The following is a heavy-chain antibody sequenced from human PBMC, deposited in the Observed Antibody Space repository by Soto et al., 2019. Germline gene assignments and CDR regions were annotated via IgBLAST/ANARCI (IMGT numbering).Heavy chain of an antibody. Sequence: EVQLVESGGGLVQPGGSLRLSCAASGFTFSSYSMNWVRQAPGKGLEWVSYISSSSSTIYYADSVKGRFTISRDNAKNSLYLQMNSLRDEDTAVYYCARDGDSSGWYNYFDYWGQGTLVTVSS. V-gene: IGHV3-48*02. CDR2: ISSSSSTI. J-gene: IGHJ4*02. CDR3: ARDGDSSGWYNYFDY. D-gene: IGHD6-19*01. CDR1: GFTFSSYS.